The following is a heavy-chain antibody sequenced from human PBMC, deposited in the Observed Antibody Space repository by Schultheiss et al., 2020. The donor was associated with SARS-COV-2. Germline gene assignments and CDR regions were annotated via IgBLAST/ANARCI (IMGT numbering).Heavy chain of an antibody. D-gene: IGHD5-18*01. CDR3: TTDKMTGYSYGYSAN. CDR2: IKSKTDGGTT. J-gene: IGHJ4*02. Sequence: GGSLRLSCAASGFTFNTAWMTWVRQAPGKGLEWVGRIKSKTDGGTTDYAAPVKGRFTISRDDSKNTLYLQMNSLKTEDTAVYYCTTDKMTGYSYGYSANWGQGTLVTVSS. CDR1: GFTFNTAW. V-gene: IGHV3-15*01.